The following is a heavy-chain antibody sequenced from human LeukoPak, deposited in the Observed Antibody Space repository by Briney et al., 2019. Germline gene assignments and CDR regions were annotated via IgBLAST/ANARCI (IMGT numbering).Heavy chain of an antibody. CDR2: ISAYNGNT. CDR3: AREGTMVRGVMDFAGMDV. V-gene: IGHV1-18*01. J-gene: IGHJ6*02. Sequence: GASVKVSCKASGYTFTSYGISWVRQAPGQGLEWMGWISAYNGNTNYAQKLQGRVTMTTDTSASTAYMELRSLRSDDTAVYYCAREGTMVRGVMDFAGMDVWGQGTTVTVSS. CDR1: GYTFTSYG. D-gene: IGHD3-10*01.